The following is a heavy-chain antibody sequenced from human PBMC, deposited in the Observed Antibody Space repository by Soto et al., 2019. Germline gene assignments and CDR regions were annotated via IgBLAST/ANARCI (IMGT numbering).Heavy chain of an antibody. V-gene: IGHV1-69*12. J-gene: IGHJ6*02. CDR1: GGTFSSYA. CDR3: ARGQGGPYCSGGSCYFYYYYGMDV. D-gene: IGHD2-15*01. CDR2: IIPIFGTA. Sequence: QVQLVQSGAEVKKPGSSVKVSCKASGGTFSSYAISWVRQAPGQGLEWMGGIIPIFGTANYAQKFQGRVTITADESTGTAYMELSSLRSEDTAVYYCARGQGGPYCSGGSCYFYYYYGMDVWGQGTTVTVSS.